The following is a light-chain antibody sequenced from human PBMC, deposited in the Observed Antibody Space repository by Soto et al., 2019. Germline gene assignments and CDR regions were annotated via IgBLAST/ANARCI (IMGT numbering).Light chain of an antibody. CDR3: SSYTSSSTVV. Sequence: QSALTQPPSVSGSPGQSVTISCTGSSSDVGSYNRVSWYQQPPGTAPRVMIYEVSNRPLGVPDRFSGSKSGNTASLTISGLQAEDEADYYCSSYTSSSTVVFGGGTKVTVL. CDR1: SSDVGSYNR. CDR2: EVS. J-gene: IGLJ2*01. V-gene: IGLV2-18*02.